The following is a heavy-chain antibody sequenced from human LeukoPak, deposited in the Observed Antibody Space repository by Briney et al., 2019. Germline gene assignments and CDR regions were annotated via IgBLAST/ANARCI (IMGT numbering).Heavy chain of an antibody. CDR2: IIPIFGTA. V-gene: IGHV1-69*05. CDR3: ATTIAAAGLFDY. Sequence: GASVKVSCKASGGTFSSYAISWVRQAPGQGLEWMGGIIPIFGTANYAQKFQGRVTITTDESTSTAYMELSSLRSEDTAVYYCATTIAAAGLFDYWGQGTLVTVSS. J-gene: IGHJ4*02. CDR1: GGTFSSYA. D-gene: IGHD6-13*01.